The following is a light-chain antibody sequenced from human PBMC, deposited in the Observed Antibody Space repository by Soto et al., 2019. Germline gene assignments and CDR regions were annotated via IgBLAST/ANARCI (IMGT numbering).Light chain of an antibody. Sequence: PGERATLSCRASQSVSSSNFAWYQQKPAQAPRLLIYGASRRAPGIPERFSGSGSGTDFTLTISRLEPEDFAVYYCQQYGDSPQTFGPGTKVDIK. J-gene: IGKJ1*01. CDR1: QSVSSSN. CDR3: QQYGDSPQT. V-gene: IGKV3-20*01. CDR2: GAS.